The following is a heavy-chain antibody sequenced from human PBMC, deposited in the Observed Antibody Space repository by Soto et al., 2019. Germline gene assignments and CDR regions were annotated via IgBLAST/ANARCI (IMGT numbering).Heavy chain of an antibody. CDR3: TSPDRDMRATPDAFDI. D-gene: IGHD1-26*01. V-gene: IGHV3-73*01. CDR2: IRSKANSYAT. CDR1: GFTFSGSA. Sequence: LRLSCAASGFTFSGSAMHWVRQASGKGLEWVGRIRSKANSYATAYAASVKGRFTISRDDSKNTAYLQMNSLKTEDTAVYYCTSPDRDMRATPDAFDIWGQGTMVTVSS. J-gene: IGHJ3*02.